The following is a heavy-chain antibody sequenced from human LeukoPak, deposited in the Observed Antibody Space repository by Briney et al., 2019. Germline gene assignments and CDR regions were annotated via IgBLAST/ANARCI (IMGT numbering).Heavy chain of an antibody. V-gene: IGHV1-2*02. CDR2: INPNTGGT. J-gene: IGHJ3*01. Sequence: HWASVKVSCKASGYTFTGYYIHWVRQAPGQGLEWMGWINPNTGGTNYAQKFRGRVTLTRDTSISTAYMVLTWLTSHDTAVYYCARATEASDAFDVWGQGTMVTVSS. CDR3: ARATEASDAFDV. CDR1: GYTFTGYY.